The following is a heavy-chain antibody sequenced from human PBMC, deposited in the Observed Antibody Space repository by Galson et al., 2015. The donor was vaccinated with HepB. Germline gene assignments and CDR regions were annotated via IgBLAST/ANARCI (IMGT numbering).Heavy chain of an antibody. CDR3: ARAGPANWGFDAFDI. Sequence: SLRLSCAASGFTFSSYGMHWVRQAPGKGLEWVAVIWYDGSNKYYADSVKGRFTISRDNSKNTLYLQMNSLRAEDTAVYYCARAGPANWGFDAFDIWGQGTMVTVSS. CDR1: GFTFSSYG. J-gene: IGHJ3*02. CDR2: IWYDGSNK. D-gene: IGHD7-27*01. V-gene: IGHV3-33*01.